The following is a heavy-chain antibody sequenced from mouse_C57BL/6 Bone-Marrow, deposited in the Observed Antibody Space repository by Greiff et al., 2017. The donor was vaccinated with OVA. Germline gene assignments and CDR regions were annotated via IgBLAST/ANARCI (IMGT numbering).Heavy chain of an antibody. Sequence: VQLQQPGAELVKPGASVKMSCKASGYTFTSYWINWVKQTPGQGLEWIGDIYPGSGSTNYNEKLKSKATLTVDTSYSTAYMQLSSLTSEDSAVYDCARPYSNGYAMDYWGQGASVTVAS. CDR1: GYTFTSYW. CDR3: ARPYSNGYAMDY. CDR2: IYPGSGST. V-gene: IGHV1-55*01. D-gene: IGHD2-5*01. J-gene: IGHJ4*01.